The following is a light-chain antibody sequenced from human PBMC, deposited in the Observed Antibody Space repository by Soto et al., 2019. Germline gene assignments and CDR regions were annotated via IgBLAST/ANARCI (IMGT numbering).Light chain of an antibody. V-gene: IGLV2-14*03. CDR3: GSHAAGSTLI. CDR2: DVT. CDR1: SSDVGGYNE. J-gene: IGLJ2*01. Sequence: QLVLTQPASVSGSPGQSTTISCTGTSSDVGGYNEVSWYQQRPGKAPKLMIYDVTNRPSGVSNRFSGSKSGNTASLTISGLQAEDEAYYYCGSHAAGSTLIFGGGTKVTVL.